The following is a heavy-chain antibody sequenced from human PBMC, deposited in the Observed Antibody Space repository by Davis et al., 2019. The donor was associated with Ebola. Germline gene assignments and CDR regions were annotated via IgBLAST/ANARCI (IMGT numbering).Heavy chain of an antibody. Sequence: MPGGSLRLSCAVSGGSFSGYYWNWIRQPPGKGLEWIGEINHSGSTNYNPSLKSRVTISVDTSKNQFSLKLSSVTAADTAVYYCARGRILWWWRNWFDPWGQGTLVTVSS. CDR3: ARGRILWWWRNWFDP. D-gene: IGHD2-15*01. CDR2: INHSGST. J-gene: IGHJ5*02. V-gene: IGHV4-34*01. CDR1: GGSFSGYY.